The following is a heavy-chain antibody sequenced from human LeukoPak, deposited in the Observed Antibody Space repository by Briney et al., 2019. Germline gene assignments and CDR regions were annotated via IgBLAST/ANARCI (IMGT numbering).Heavy chain of an antibody. J-gene: IGHJ3*02. D-gene: IGHD6-13*01. Sequence: EGSLRLSCAASGFTFDDYGMSWVRQAPGKGLESVSGINWNGGSTGYADSVKGRFTISRDNAKNSLYLQMNSLRAEDMALYYCARERYSSSWYWGHDAFDIWGQGTMVTVSS. CDR3: ARERYSSSWYWGHDAFDI. CDR2: INWNGGST. CDR1: GFTFDDYG. V-gene: IGHV3-20*04.